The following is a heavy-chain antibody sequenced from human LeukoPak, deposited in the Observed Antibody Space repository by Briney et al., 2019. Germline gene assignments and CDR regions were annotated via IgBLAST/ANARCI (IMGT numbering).Heavy chain of an antibody. V-gene: IGHV4-39*01. D-gene: IGHD1-1*01. CDR1: GGSIISSISPKY. Sequence: SETLSLTCTVSGGSIISSISPKYWNWVRQPPGKGLEWIGSIHYSGTTYYNPSLESRATISIDTSRNQFSVKLTSVTAADTAVYYCASKGTIPPTGASYFDHWGQGTLVTVSS. CDR3: ASKGTIPPTGASYFDH. CDR2: IHYSGTT. J-gene: IGHJ4*02.